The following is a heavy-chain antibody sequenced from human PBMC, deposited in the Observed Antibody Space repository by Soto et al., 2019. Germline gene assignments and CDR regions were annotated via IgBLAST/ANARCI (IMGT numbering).Heavy chain of an antibody. V-gene: IGHV1-8*01. CDR2: INPNSGNI. J-gene: IGHJ4*02. D-gene: IGHD3-10*01. CDR1: GNTFTSYD. Sequence: AVPVSCKASGNTFTSYDINWVRQATGHGLEWMGWINPNSGNIGYAQKFQGRVTMTRDTAITTAYMEVSRLRSDDTAVYYCARGRASGSYYLLDYWGQGTLVTVSS. CDR3: ARGRASGSYYLLDY.